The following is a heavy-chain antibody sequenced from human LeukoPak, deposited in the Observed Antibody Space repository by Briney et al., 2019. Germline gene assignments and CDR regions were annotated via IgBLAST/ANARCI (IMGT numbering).Heavy chain of an antibody. J-gene: IGHJ4*02. CDR3: AGDGSGSWYYFDY. CDR2: ISGSGGST. Sequence: GGSLRLSCAASGFTFSSYAMSWVRQAPGKGLEWVSAISGSGGSTYYADSVKGRFTISRDNSKNTLYLQMNSLRAEDTAVYYCAGDGSGSWYYFDYWGQGTLDTVSS. CDR1: GFTFSSYA. V-gene: IGHV3-23*01. D-gene: IGHD1-26*01.